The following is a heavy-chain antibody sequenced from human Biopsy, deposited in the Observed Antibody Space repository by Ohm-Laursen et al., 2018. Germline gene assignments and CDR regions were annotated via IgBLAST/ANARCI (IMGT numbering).Heavy chain of an antibody. CDR3: ANSIVPIYYDVTGEGAFDV. Sequence: SLRLSCAASGFIFGDFGMHWVRQAPGKGPEWVAVIWHDGSEKYYAGSVKGRFSISRDNSKSTLYLQMNSLRAEDTAVYYCANSIVPIYYDVTGEGAFDVWGQGTMVTVSS. CDR2: IWHDGSEK. D-gene: IGHD3-16*01. CDR1: GFIFGDFG. V-gene: IGHV3-33*06. J-gene: IGHJ3*01.